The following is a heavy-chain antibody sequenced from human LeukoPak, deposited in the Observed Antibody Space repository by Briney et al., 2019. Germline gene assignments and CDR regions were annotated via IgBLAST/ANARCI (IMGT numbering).Heavy chain of an antibody. CDR1: GFTSSHYA. V-gene: IGHV3-23*01. J-gene: IGHJ1*01. D-gene: IGHD2/OR15-2a*01. CDR3: ARHDTFIPH. Sequence: GGSLRLSCVASGFTSSHYAMSWVRQAPGKGLEWVSGISDSGGSTYYADSVKGRCTISRYNSKNTVSMQMNNLRAEDRSVYFCARHDTFIPHWGQGTLVTVTS. CDR2: ISDSGGST.